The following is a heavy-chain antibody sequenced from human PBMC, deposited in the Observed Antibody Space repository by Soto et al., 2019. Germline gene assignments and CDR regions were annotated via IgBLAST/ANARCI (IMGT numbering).Heavy chain of an antibody. D-gene: IGHD6-6*01. J-gene: IGHJ4*02. V-gene: IGHV4-59*01. Sequence: SETLSLTCTVSGGSISDFYWSWIRQPPGKGLEWIGYIYYSGSTNYNPTLKSRVTISVDTSKNQFSLNLRSMSPADTAVYYCARVGGLAARTFDYWGPGTLVTVSS. CDR2: IYYSGST. CDR1: GGSISDFY. CDR3: ARVGGLAARTFDY.